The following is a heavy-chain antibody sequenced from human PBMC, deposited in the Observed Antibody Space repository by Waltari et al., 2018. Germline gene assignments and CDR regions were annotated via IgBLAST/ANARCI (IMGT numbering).Heavy chain of an antibody. V-gene: IGHV1-3*01. D-gene: IGHD2-8*02. Sequence: QVHLVQSGAEMRQPGASLNISCTTSGYTFISHAIHWVRQAPGQGLEWVGRINPDNGLTSYSENFEGRVIITMQTSANIIYMEVPSVTSEDTSVYFCAREIEMTGGKFHFGLDLWGQGTAVVVSS. CDR1: GYTFISHA. J-gene: IGHJ6*02. CDR3: AREIEMTGGKFHFGLDL. CDR2: INPDNGLT.